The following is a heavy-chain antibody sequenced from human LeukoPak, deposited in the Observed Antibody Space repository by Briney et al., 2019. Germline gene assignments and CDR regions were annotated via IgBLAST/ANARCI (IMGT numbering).Heavy chain of an antibody. CDR1: GFTFSSYS. CDR2: ISSSSSYI. CDR3: ARRDRYYDSSGYFSFDY. V-gene: IGHV3-21*01. J-gene: IGHJ4*02. Sequence: GGFLRLSCAASGFTFSSYSMNWVRQAPGKGLECVSSISSSSSYIYYADSVKGRFTISRDNAKNSLYLQMNSLRAEDTAVYYCARRDRYYDSSGYFSFDYWGQGTLVTVSS. D-gene: IGHD3-22*01.